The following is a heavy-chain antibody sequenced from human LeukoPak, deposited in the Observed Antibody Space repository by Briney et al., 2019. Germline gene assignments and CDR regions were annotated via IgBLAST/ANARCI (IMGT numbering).Heavy chain of an antibody. D-gene: IGHD3-22*01. CDR3: ARGDSSGFARPFDY. Sequence: SETLSLTCTVSGGSIRSYYWGWIRQPAGKGLEWIGRIYSSGSTNYNPSLKSRVTMSVDTSKNQFSLKVRSVTAADTAMYYCARGDSSGFARPFDYWGQGTLVTVSS. CDR2: IYSSGST. CDR1: GGSIRSYY. V-gene: IGHV4-4*07. J-gene: IGHJ4*02.